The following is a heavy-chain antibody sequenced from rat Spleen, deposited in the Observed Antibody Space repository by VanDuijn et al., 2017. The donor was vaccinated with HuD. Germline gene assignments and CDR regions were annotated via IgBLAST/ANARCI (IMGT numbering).Heavy chain of an antibody. J-gene: IGHJ1*01. Sequence: QVQLKESGPGLVQPSQTLSLTCTVSGFSLTSYGVSWVRQTPGKGLEWIAAIWSGGSTYYNSAIKSRLSISRDTSKSQVFLKMNSLQTEDTAMYFCARNRYNYDWYFDFWGPGTMVTVSS. CDR1: GFSLTSYG. CDR3: ARNRYNYDWYFDF. CDR2: IWSGGST. V-gene: IGHV2S8*01. D-gene: IGHD1-5*01.